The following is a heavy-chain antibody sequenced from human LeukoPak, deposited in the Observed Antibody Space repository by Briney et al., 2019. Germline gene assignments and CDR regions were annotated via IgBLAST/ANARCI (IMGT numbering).Heavy chain of an antibody. CDR1: GYSISSGYY. J-gene: IGHJ4*02. Sequence: SETLSLTCTVSGYSISSGYYWGWIRQPPGKGLEWIGYIYYSGSTNYNPSLKSRVTISVDTSKNQFSLKLSSVTAADTAVYYCARVPVGATLPFDYWGQGTLVTVSS. D-gene: IGHD1-26*01. V-gene: IGHV4-61*01. CDR3: ARVPVGATLPFDY. CDR2: IYYSGST.